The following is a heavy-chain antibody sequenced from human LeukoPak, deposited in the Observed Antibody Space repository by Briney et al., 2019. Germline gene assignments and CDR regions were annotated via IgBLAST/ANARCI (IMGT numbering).Heavy chain of an antibody. D-gene: IGHD2-2*01. CDR3: ARGGGYCSSTSCLPLDY. CDR1: GGSISSGDYY. Sequence: SETLSLTCTVSGGSISSGDYYWSWIRQPPGKGLEWIGYIYYSGSTYYNPSLKSRVTISVDTSKNQFSLKLSSLTAADTAVYYCARGGGYCSSTSCLPLDYWGQGTLVTVSS. CDR2: IYYSGST. J-gene: IGHJ4*02. V-gene: IGHV4-30-4*08.